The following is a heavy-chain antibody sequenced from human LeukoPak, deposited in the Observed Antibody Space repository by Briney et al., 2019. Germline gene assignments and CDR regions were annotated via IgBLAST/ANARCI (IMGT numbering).Heavy chain of an antibody. CDR3: ARRTYYDYVWGSYRFDY. V-gene: IGHV4-34*01. CDR1: GGSFSGYY. J-gene: IGHJ4*02. D-gene: IGHD3-16*02. Sequence: SETLSLTCAVYGGSFSGYYCTWIRQPPGKGLEWIGEINQSGRANYNPSLKSRVTISVDTSKNQFSLKLCSVTAADTAVYYCARRTYYDYVWGSYRFDYWGQGTLVTVSS. CDR2: INQSGRA.